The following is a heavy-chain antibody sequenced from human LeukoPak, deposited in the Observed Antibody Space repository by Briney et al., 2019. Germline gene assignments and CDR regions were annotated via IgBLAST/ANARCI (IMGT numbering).Heavy chain of an antibody. D-gene: IGHD6-25*01. Sequence: GASVKVSCKASGFTFTGYLIHWVRQAPGQGLEYMGWINPNSGGTNYAQKFQDRLTMTRDTSTSTASLELSSLRSDDTAVYYCARDLSTSATWELDFCGQGTLVTVSS. CDR2: INPNSGGT. CDR3: ARDLSTSATWELDF. V-gene: IGHV1-2*02. J-gene: IGHJ4*02. CDR1: GFTFTGYL.